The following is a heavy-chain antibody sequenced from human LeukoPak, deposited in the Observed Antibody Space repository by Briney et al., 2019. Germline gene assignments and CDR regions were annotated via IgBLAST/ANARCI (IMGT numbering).Heavy chain of an antibody. CDR2: IIPIFGTA. CDR1: GGTFSSYA. Sequence: SVKVSCKASGGTFSSYAISWVRQAPGQGLEWMGGIIPIFGTANYAQKFQGRVTITADKSTSTAYMELSSLRSEDTAVYYCASARGYSYGSIRFDPWGQGTLVTVSS. J-gene: IGHJ5*02. V-gene: IGHV1-69*06. CDR3: ASARGYSYGSIRFDP. D-gene: IGHD5-18*01.